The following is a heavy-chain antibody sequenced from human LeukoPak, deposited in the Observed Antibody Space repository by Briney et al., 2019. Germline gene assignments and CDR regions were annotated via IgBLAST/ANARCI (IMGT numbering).Heavy chain of an antibody. D-gene: IGHD3-3*01. CDR1: GGSFSGYY. CDR2: INHSGST. V-gene: IGHV4-34*01. CDR3: ARPFGVVTPNWLDP. J-gene: IGHJ5*02. Sequence: SETLSLTCAVYGGSFSGYYWSWIRQPPGKGLEWIGEINHSGSTNYNPSLKSRVTISVDTSKNQFSLKLSSVTAADTAVYYYARPFGVVTPNWLDPWGQGTLVTVSS.